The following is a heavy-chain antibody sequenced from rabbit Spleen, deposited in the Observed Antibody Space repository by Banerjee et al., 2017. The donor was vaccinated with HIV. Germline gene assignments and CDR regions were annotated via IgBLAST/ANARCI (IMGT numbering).Heavy chain of an antibody. V-gene: IGHV1S45*01. J-gene: IGHJ6*01. Sequence: QEQLEESGGGLVKPEGSLTVTCKASGFSFSDRDVMCWVRQAPGKGLEWIACINAATGKGVYASWAKGRFTISRTSSTTVTLQMTSLTVADTATYFCARDTGSSFSTYGMDLWGQGTLVTVS. CDR3: ARDTGSSFSTYGMDL. CDR1: GFSFSDRDV. D-gene: IGHD8-1*01. CDR2: INAATGKG.